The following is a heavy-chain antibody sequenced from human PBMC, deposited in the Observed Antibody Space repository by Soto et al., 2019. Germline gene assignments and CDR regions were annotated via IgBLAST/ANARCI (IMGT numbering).Heavy chain of an antibody. CDR2: ISSSGSTI. J-gene: IGHJ3*02. CDR3: ARDPPYCSSTSCAGDAFDI. Sequence: PXVSLRLSCAASGFTFSSYEMNWVRQAPGKGLEWVSYISSSGSTIYYADSVKGRFTISRDNAKNSLYLQMNSLSAEDTAVYYCARDPPYCSSTSCAGDAFDIWGQGTMVTVSS. V-gene: IGHV3-48*03. D-gene: IGHD2-2*01. CDR1: GFTFSSYE.